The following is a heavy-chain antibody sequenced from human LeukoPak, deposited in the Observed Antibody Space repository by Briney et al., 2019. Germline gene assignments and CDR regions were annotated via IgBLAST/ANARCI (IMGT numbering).Heavy chain of an antibody. V-gene: IGHV3-33*01. J-gene: IGHJ5*02. Sequence: GRSLRLSCAASGFTFSSYGMDWVRQAPGKGLEWVAVIWYDGSHKSYADSVKGRFTISRDNSKNTLYLQMNSLRAEDTAVYYCARDRDSSGYSTNWFDPWGQGTLVTVSS. CDR1: GFTFSSYG. CDR3: ARDRDSSGYSTNWFDP. D-gene: IGHD3-22*01. CDR2: IWYDGSHK.